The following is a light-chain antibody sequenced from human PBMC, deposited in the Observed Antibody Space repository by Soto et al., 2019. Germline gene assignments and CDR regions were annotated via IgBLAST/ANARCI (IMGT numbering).Light chain of an antibody. Sequence: EIVLTQSPATLSLSPGERATLSCRASQSISRYLAWYQQKPGQAPRLLIYDASNRATGIPARFSGSGSGTDFTLTISSLEPEDLAVYYCQHRSNWPLTFGGGTKVEIK. CDR2: DAS. CDR3: QHRSNWPLT. CDR1: QSISRY. V-gene: IGKV3-11*01. J-gene: IGKJ4*01.